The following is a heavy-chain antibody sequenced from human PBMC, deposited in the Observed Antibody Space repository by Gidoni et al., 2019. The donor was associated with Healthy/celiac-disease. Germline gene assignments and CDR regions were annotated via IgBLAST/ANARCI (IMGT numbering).Heavy chain of an antibody. CDR2: IYYSRST. CDR3: ASDCSSTSCYHWFDP. V-gene: IGHV4-59*01. Sequence: VQLQESGPGLVKPAATLSHTCADSGGSIRSYYWRWIRPPPGKGLEWLGYIYYSRSTNYHPSLKSRVTISVDTAKNQFSLKLSSVTAADTAVYYCASDCSSTSCYHWFDPWGQGTLVTVSS. CDR1: GGSIRSYY. D-gene: IGHD2-2*01. J-gene: IGHJ5*02.